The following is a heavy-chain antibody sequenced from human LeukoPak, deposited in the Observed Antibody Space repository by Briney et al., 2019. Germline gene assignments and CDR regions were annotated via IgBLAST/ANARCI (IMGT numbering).Heavy chain of an antibody. CDR2: ISSSNSYI. D-gene: IGHD6-13*01. CDR3: ARWFHRQLDSSS. CDR1: GFTFSTYN. Sequence: PGGSLRLSCTASGFTFSTYNMNWVRQAPGKGLEWVSSISSSNSYIYYVDSVKGRFTISRDNAKNSLYLQMNSLRAEDAAVYYCARWFHRQLDSSSWGQGTLVTVSS. J-gene: IGHJ4*02. V-gene: IGHV3-21*01.